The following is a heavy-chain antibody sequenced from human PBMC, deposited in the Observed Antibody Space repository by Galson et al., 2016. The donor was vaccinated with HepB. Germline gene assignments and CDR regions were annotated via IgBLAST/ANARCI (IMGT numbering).Heavy chain of an antibody. CDR1: GFSLSASGVC. Sequence: PALVKPTQTLTLTCSFSGFSLSASGVCVGWIRQPPGGALECLALIYWDDDKRYSPSLKSRLTISKDTSKNQVVLTMINMDPLDTATYFCAHGPYGAEYFHDWGQGTLVTVSS. D-gene: IGHD3-16*01. V-gene: IGHV2-5*02. CDR2: IYWDDDK. J-gene: IGHJ1*01. CDR3: AHGPYGAEYFHD.